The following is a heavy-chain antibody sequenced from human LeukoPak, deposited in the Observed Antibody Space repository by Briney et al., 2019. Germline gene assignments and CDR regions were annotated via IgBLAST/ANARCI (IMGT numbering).Heavy chain of an antibody. CDR2: ISLSGLT. J-gene: IGHJ4*02. V-gene: IGHV4-4*02. CDR3: TRENGAFSPFDF. CDR1: GGSITTTNF. Sequence: PSETLSLTCGVSGGSITTTNFWSWVRQAPGQGLEWIGEISLSGLTNYNSSLSSRVTISLDRAKNHLSLNLRSVTVADTAIYYCTRENGAFSPFDFWGQGTVVTVSS. D-gene: IGHD2-8*01.